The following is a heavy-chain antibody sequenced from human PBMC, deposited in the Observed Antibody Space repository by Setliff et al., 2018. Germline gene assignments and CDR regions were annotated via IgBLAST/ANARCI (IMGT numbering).Heavy chain of an antibody. CDR2: IYYSGST. V-gene: IGHV4-59*01. CDR1: GGSISSYY. CDR3: ARVTMGGDFDA. Sequence: LSLTCIVSGGSISSYYWTWIRQPPGKGLEWIGYIYYSGSTNYNPSLESRVTISVDTSKNQFSLRMTSVTAADTAVYYCARVTMGGDFDAWGQGTLVTVSS. J-gene: IGHJ4*02. D-gene: IGHD1-26*01.